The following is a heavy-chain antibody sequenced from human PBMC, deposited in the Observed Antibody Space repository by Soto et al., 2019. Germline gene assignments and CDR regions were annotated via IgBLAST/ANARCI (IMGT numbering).Heavy chain of an antibody. J-gene: IGHJ6*02. CDR1: GDSISTSSYY. CDR2: LYYSGTT. Sequence: PSETLSLTXTVSGDSISTSSYYWGWIRQSPGKGLEWIGSLYYSGTTYYNPSLKSRVTISVDTSKNQFSLRAYSVTAADTAVYYCARHDWSRFYGMDVWGQGTTVTVSS. D-gene: IGHD2-2*01. CDR3: ARHDWSRFYGMDV. V-gene: IGHV4-39*01.